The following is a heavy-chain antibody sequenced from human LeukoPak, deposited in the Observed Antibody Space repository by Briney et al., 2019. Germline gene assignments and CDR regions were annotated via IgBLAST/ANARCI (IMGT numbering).Heavy chain of an antibody. CDR3: ARWRQITMIVVVTQFNAFDI. CDR2: IYYSGST. CDR1: GGSISSYY. J-gene: IGHJ3*02. D-gene: IGHD3-22*01. V-gene: IGHV4-59*05. Sequence: SETLSLTCTVSGGSISSYYWSWIRQPPGKGLEWIGSIYYSGSTYYNPSLKSRVTISVDTSKNQFSLKLSSVTAADTAVYYCARWRQITMIVVVTQFNAFDIWGQGTMATVSS.